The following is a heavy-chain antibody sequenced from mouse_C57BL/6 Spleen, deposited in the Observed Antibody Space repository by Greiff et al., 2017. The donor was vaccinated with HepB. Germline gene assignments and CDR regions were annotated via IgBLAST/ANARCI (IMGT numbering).Heavy chain of an antibody. V-gene: IGHV1-18*01. CDR3: ARGPLYYGSSYYAMDY. CDR1: GYTFTDYN. J-gene: IGHJ4*01. D-gene: IGHD1-1*01. CDR2: INPNNGGT. Sequence: EIQLQQSGPELVKPGASVKIPCKASGYTFTDYNMDWVKQSHGKSLEWIGDINPNNGGTIYNQKFKGKATLTVDKSSSTAYMELRSLTSEDTAVYYCARGPLYYGSSYYAMDYWGQGTSVTVSS.